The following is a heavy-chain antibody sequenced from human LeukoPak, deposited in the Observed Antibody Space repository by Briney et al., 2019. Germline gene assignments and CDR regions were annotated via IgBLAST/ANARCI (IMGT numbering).Heavy chain of an antibody. Sequence: ASVKVSCKASGYTFTSYGISWVRQAPGQGLEWMGWVSAYNGNTNYAQKLQGRVTMTTDTSTSTAYMELRSLRSDDTAVYYCARAMVRGVSLFYYYYGMDVWGQGTTVTVPS. CDR2: VSAYNGNT. CDR1: GYTFTSYG. J-gene: IGHJ6*02. V-gene: IGHV1-18*01. D-gene: IGHD3-10*01. CDR3: ARAMVRGVSLFYYYYGMDV.